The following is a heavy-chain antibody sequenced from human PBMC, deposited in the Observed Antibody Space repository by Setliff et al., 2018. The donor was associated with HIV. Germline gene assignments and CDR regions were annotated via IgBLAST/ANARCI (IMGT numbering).Heavy chain of an antibody. Sequence: SETLSLTCTVSNGSISSHYWSWIRQPPGKGLEWIGNMYYSGSTNYNPSLKSRVTISVDTSKSQFSLKLNSVTAADTAVYYCARKQWGGDCNFDHWGQGTLVTVSS. CDR2: MYYSGST. CDR3: ARKQWGGDCNFDH. J-gene: IGHJ5*02. CDR1: NGSISSHY. D-gene: IGHD2-21*02. V-gene: IGHV4-59*11.